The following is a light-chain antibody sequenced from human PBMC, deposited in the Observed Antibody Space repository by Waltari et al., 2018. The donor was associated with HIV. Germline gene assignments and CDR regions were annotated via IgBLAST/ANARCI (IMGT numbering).Light chain of an antibody. CDR1: QSVSNK. CDR3: QQSYSSPRT. CDR2: DAS. J-gene: IGKJ3*01. V-gene: IGKV1-39*01. Sequence: DIQMTQSPSSLSASVGYSVSITCRASQSVSNKVIWYQQKPGKAPKVLIYDASSLQSGVPSRFSGSGSGTDFTLTINSLQPDDFATYFCQQSYSSPRTFGPGTKVDIK.